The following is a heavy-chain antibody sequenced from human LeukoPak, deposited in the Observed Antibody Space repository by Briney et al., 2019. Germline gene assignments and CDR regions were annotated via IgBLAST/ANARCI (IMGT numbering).Heavy chain of an antibody. CDR2: INPSGGIT. CDR3: ATINMVRGGGYFDP. CDR1: GYTFTSNY. J-gene: IGHJ5*02. V-gene: IGHV1-46*01. Sequence: ASVKVSCKASGYTFTSNYMHWVRQAPGQGLEWMGIINPSGGITSYAQKFQGRVTMTEDTSTDTAYMELSSLRSEDTAVYYCATINMVRGGGYFDPWGQGTLVTVSS. D-gene: IGHD3-10*01.